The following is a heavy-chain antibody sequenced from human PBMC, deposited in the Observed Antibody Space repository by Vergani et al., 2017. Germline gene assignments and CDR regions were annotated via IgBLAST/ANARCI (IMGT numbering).Heavy chain of an antibody. CDR3: TKGSRGYTGYFFDY. J-gene: IGHJ4*02. CDR2: VSGSSAAP. Sequence: EVQLLESGGGLVQPGGSLRLSCEASGFSFPGYAMSWVRQAPGKGLEWVSSVSGSSAAPYYADSVKGRFIISRDNSKSTLHLQMNSLRADDTAVYYCTKGSRGYTGYFFDYWGQGTLATVSS. CDR1: GFSFPGYA. D-gene: IGHD5-12*01. V-gene: IGHV3-23*01.